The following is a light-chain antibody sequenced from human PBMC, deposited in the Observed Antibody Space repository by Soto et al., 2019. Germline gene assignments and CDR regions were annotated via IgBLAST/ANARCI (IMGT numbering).Light chain of an antibody. CDR3: AVWDDILNRPV. V-gene: IGLV1-44*01. Sequence: QSVLSQPPSASGTPGQRVTISCSGTRSNIAGNAVNWYQQLPGTAPKLLIFSDSRRPSGVPDRFSASKYGTSASLAISGLQADDEALYHCAVWDDILNRPVFGGGTKLTVL. CDR1: RSNIAGNA. CDR2: SDS. J-gene: IGLJ2*01.